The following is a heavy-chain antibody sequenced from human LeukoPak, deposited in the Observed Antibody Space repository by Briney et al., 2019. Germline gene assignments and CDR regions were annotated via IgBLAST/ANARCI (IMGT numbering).Heavy chain of an antibody. V-gene: IGHV1-3*01. D-gene: IGHD1-14*01. Sequence: ASVTVSCKASGYTFTSYAMHWVRQAPGQRLEWMGWINAGNGNTKYSQKFQGRVTITRDTSASTAYMELSSLRSEDTAVYYCARVKVQDHGIYYYGMDVWGQGTTVTVSS. CDR3: ARVKVQDHGIYYYGMDV. CDR2: INAGNGNT. J-gene: IGHJ6*02. CDR1: GYTFTSYA.